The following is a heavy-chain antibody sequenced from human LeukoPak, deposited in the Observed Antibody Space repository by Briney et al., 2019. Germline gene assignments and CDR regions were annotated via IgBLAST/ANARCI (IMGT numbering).Heavy chain of an antibody. V-gene: IGHV3-48*03. D-gene: IGHD1-14*01. CDR3: ASTLERKWEPPYFDY. Sequence: GGSLRLSCAASGFTFSNYEMNWVRQAPGKGLEWVSYISSSGRTIYYADSVKGRFIISRDNAKNSLFLQMNSLRAEDTAVYYCASTLERKWEPPYFDYWGQGTLVTVSS. J-gene: IGHJ4*02. CDR2: ISSSGRTI. CDR1: GFTFSNYE.